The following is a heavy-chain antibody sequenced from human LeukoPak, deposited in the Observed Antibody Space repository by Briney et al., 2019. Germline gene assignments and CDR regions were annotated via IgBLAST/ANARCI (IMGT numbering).Heavy chain of an antibody. J-gene: IGHJ4*02. CDR1: GYTFTSYG. CDR2: ISAYNGNT. D-gene: IGHD6-6*01. CDR3: ARTPAYSSFHYFDY. Sequence: GASVKASCKASGYTFTSYGISWVRQAPGQGLEWMGWISAYNGNTNYAQKLQGRVTMTTDTSTSTAYMELRSLRSDDTAVYYCARTPAYSSFHYFDYWGQGTLVTVSS. V-gene: IGHV1-18*01.